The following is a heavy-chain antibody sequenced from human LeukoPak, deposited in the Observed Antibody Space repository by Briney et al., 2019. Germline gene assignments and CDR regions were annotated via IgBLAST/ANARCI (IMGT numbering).Heavy chain of an antibody. Sequence: ASVKVSCKASGYTFTSYYMHWVRQAPGQGLEWMGIINPSGGSTSYAQRFQGRVTMTRDMSTSTVYMELSSLRSEDTAVYYCARDSGKLELRYYLDYWGQGTLVTVSS. CDR3: ARDSGKLELRYYLDY. V-gene: IGHV1-46*01. J-gene: IGHJ4*02. CDR2: INPSGGST. CDR1: GYTFTSYY. D-gene: IGHD1-7*01.